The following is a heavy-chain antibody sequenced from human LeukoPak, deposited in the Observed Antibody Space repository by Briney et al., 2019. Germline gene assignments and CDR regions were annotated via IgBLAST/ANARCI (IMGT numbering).Heavy chain of an antibody. Sequence: SETLSLTCTVSGGSLTSSYWSWIRQSPREALEWVGFIHHNGNTNYNPSLNSRVTISIDTSKNQFSLWLRSVTAADTPVYYCARGWTIFGVDPFDYWGEGILVTVSS. CDR3: ARGWTIFGVDPFDY. CDR1: GGSLTSSY. V-gene: IGHV4-59*01. CDR2: IHHNGNT. J-gene: IGHJ4*02. D-gene: IGHD3-3*01.